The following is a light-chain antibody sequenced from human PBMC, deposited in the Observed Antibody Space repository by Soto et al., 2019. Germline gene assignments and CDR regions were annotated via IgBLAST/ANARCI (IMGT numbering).Light chain of an antibody. CDR3: SSYAGSNNFV. V-gene: IGLV2-8*01. CDR2: EVT. J-gene: IGLJ1*01. CDR1: SNDVGSYNY. Sequence: QSALTQPASVSGSPGQSITISCTGTSNDVGSYNYVSWYQQHPGKAPKLVIYEVTKRPSGVPDRVSASKSGNTASLTVSGLRAEDEADYYCSSYAGSNNFVFGTGTKVTVL.